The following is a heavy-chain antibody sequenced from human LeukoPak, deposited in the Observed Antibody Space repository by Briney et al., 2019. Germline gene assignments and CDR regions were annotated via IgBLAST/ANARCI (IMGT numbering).Heavy chain of an antibody. V-gene: IGHV4-59*01. CDR2: IYNSGST. CDR3: ARAEGDYTFDY. D-gene: IGHD4-17*01. J-gene: IGHJ4*02. Sequence: SETLSLTCTVSGGSISSYYWSWMRQPPGKGLEGIGHIYNSGSTNYNPSLKSRVTMPVDTSKNQFSLKLSSVTAADTAVYYCARAEGDYTFDYWGQGTLITVSS. CDR1: GGSISSYY.